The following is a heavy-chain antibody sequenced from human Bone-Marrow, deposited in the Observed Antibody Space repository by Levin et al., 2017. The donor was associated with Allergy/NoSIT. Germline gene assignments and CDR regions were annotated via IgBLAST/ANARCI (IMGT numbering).Heavy chain of an antibody. V-gene: IGHV2-5*02. CDR3: EHKPRGAADVYNLFDP. CDR1: GFSLSTSGVG. CDR2: IYWDDDK. J-gene: IGHJ5*02. D-gene: IGHD3-16*01. Sequence: ESGPTLVKPTQTLTLTCTFSGFSLSTSGVGVGWIRQPPGKALEWLTLIYWDDDKRYSPSLKSRLTITKDTSKNQVVLTMTNMDPVDTATYYCEHKPRGAADVYNLFDPWSDGTLVAVSS.